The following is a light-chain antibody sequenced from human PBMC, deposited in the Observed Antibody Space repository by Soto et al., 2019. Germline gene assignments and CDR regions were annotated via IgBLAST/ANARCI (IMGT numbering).Light chain of an antibody. CDR2: DVS. CDR1: TSDVGDYNF. V-gene: IGLV2-14*01. J-gene: IGLJ2*01. CDR3: SSYASSNTLL. Sequence: QLVLTQPAYVSGSPGQLITISCTGTTSDVGDYNFVSWYQQHPGKAPKLMIYDVSSRPSGVSHRFSGSKSGNTASLTISGIQAEDEADYYCSSYASSNTLLFGGGTQLTVL.